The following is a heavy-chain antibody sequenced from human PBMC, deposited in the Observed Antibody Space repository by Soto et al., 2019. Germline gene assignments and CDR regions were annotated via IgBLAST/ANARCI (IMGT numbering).Heavy chain of an antibody. D-gene: IGHD4-4*01. J-gene: IGHJ5*02. Sequence: KASETLSLTCTVSGGSVSSGSFYWSWIRQPPGKGLEWIGYIYYTGSTNYNPSLKSRVTISVDTSKNQFSLNLSSVTAADTAVYYCASAYDYSSNWFDPWGQGTLVTVSS. CDR2: IYYTGST. CDR3: ASAYDYSSNWFDP. CDR1: GGSVSSGSFY. V-gene: IGHV4-61*01.